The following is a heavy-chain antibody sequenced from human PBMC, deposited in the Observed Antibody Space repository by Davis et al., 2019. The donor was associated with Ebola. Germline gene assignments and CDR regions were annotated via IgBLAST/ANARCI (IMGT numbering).Heavy chain of an antibody. J-gene: IGHJ2*01. CDR3: ARVLAARPWYFDL. Sequence: PGGSLRLSCAASGFTFSSYGMHWVRQAPGKGLEWVAVIWYDGSNKYYADSVKGRFTISRDNSKNTLYLQMNSLRAEDTAVYYCARVLAARPWYFDLWGRGTLVTVSS. V-gene: IGHV3-33*01. D-gene: IGHD6-6*01. CDR2: IWYDGSNK. CDR1: GFTFSSYG.